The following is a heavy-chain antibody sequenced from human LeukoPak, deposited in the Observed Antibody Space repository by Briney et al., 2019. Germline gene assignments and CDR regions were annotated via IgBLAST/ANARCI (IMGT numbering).Heavy chain of an antibody. Sequence: SETLSLTCTVSGGSISSYYWSWIRQPAGKGLEWIGRIYTSGSTNYNPSLKGRVTMSVDTSKNQFSLKLSSVTAADAAVYYCARSLYYDFWSGYFDYWGQGTLVTVSS. V-gene: IGHV4-4*07. J-gene: IGHJ4*02. CDR3: ARSLYYDFWSGYFDY. CDR1: GGSISSYY. D-gene: IGHD3-3*01. CDR2: IYTSGST.